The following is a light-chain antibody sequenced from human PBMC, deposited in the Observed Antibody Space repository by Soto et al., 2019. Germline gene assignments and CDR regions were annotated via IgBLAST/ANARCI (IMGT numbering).Light chain of an antibody. Sequence: DIQMTQSPSTLSASVGDRVTITCRASQSISSWLAWCQQKPGKAPKLLIYKASSLESGVPSRFSGSGSGTEFTLTISSLQPDDFATYYCQQYNSYSATFGQGTKV. J-gene: IGKJ1*01. CDR1: QSISSW. V-gene: IGKV1-5*03. CDR2: KAS. CDR3: QQYNSYSAT.